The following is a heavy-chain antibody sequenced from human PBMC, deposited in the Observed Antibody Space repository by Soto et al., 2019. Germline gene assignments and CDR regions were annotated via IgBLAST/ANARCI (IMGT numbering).Heavy chain of an antibody. D-gene: IGHD1-26*01. CDR2: IDDSGTA. CDR1: SASVSSGDYY. V-gene: IGHV4-30-4*01. Sequence: QVQLQESGPGLVKPSQTLSLTCSVSSASVSSGDYYWSWIRQAPGKGLEWVGYIDDSGTAYENPSLRSRFAMSVDTSMNQFSLKLTSATAADSAVYYCARVWGVSREHWLDAWGQGLLVRVSS. J-gene: IGHJ5*02. CDR3: ARVWGVSREHWLDA.